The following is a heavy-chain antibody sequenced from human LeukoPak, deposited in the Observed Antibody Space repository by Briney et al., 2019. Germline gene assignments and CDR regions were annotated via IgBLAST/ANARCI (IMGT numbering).Heavy chain of an antibody. CDR1: GFTFSDYS. CDR2: LTGDSSYI. J-gene: IGHJ3*02. V-gene: IGHV3-21*01. Sequence: GGSLRLSCLASGFTFSDYSMNWVRQAPGKGLEWISSLTGDSSYIYDADSVKGRFTISRDNAKNSLYLQMNSLRAEDTAVYYCARWDWTTVTTDAFDIWGQGTMVTVSS. CDR3: ARWDWTTVTTDAFDI. D-gene: IGHD4-17*01.